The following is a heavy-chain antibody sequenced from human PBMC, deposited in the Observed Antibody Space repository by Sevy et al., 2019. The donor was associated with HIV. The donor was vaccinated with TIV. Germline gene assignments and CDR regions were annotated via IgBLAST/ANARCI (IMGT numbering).Heavy chain of an antibody. J-gene: IGHJ6*02. D-gene: IGHD2-2*02. Sequence: ASVKVSFKASGYTFTSYGISWVRQAPGQGLEWMGWISAYNGNTIYAQKLQGRVTMTTDTSTSTAYMELRSLRSDDTAVYYCARVTCSSTSCYKEGGYYYYYGMDVWGQGTTVTVSS. V-gene: IGHV1-18*01. CDR2: ISAYNGNT. CDR3: ARVTCSSTSCYKEGGYYYYYGMDV. CDR1: GYTFTSYG.